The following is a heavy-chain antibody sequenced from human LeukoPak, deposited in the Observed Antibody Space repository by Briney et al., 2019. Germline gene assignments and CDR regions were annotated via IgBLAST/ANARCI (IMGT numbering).Heavy chain of an antibody. V-gene: IGHV3-48*01. CDR1: GFTVSSIH. D-gene: IGHD3-22*01. CDR3: ATDYYDSSGYYTGSY. Sequence: PGGSLRLSCAASGFTVSSIHMVWVRQAPGKGLEWVSYISRSSTTIYYADSVKGRFTISRDNAKNSLYLQMNSLRAEDTAVYHCATDYYDSSGYYTGSYWGQGTLVTVSS. CDR2: ISRSSTTI. J-gene: IGHJ4*02.